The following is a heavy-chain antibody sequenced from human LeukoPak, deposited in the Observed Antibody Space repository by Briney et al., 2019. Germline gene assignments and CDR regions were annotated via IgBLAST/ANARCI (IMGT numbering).Heavy chain of an antibody. Sequence: SVKVSCKASGYTFTSYGISWVRQAPGQGLEWMGGIIPIFGTANYAQKFQGRVTITADESTSTAYMELSSLRSEDTAVYYCARSDCSSTSCYRLGYYYYHYMNVWGKGTTVTVSS. J-gene: IGHJ6*03. D-gene: IGHD2-2*02. V-gene: IGHV1-69*13. CDR2: IIPIFGTA. CDR3: ARSDCSSTSCYRLGYYYYHYMNV. CDR1: GYTFTSYG.